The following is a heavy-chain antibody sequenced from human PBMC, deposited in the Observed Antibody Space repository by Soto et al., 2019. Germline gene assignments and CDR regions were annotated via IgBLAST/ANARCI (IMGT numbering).Heavy chain of an antibody. CDR2: VYYSGNT. CDR3: ARKGAAASYAHYYLDV. V-gene: IGHV4-59*11. J-gene: IGHJ6*03. CDR1: GGTIIPHY. D-gene: IGHD6-13*01. Sequence: PSLLLPLTCTVSGGTIIPHYWSWIRQPPRKGLEWIGYVYYSGNTNYNPSLESRVTISVDTSRNRFSLNLTSATAADTAVFYCARKGAAASYAHYYLDVWGRGTAVTVSS.